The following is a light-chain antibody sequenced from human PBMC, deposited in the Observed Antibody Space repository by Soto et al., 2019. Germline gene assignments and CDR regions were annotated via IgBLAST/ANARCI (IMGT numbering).Light chain of an antibody. V-gene: IGLV2-14*03. Sequence: QSALTQPASVSGTPGQSITISCTGTSSDVGAYSYVSWYQQHPGKAPKLMIYDVSNRPSGVSNRFSGSKSGNTASLTISGLQAEDEADYFCCSYTSSTPLVFGGGTQLTVL. CDR3: CSYTSSTPLV. J-gene: IGLJ2*01. CDR1: SSDVGAYSY. CDR2: DVS.